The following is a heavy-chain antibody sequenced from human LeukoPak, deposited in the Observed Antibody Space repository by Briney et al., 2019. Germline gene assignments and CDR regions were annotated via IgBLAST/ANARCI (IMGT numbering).Heavy chain of an antibody. CDR1: GFTFSHYE. Sequence: GGSLRLSCAASGFTFSHYEMNWVRQTPGKGLEWVSSISSSSSYIYYADSVKGRFTVSRDNAKNSLYLQMNTLRADDTAVYYCARDTTRWFSPSDHWGQGTLVTVSS. D-gene: IGHD2-15*01. J-gene: IGHJ4*02. CDR2: ISSSSSYI. V-gene: IGHV3-21*01. CDR3: ARDTTRWFSPSDH.